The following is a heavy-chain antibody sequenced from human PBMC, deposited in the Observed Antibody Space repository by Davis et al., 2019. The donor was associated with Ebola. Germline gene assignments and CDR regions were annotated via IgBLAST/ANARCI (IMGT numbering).Heavy chain of an antibody. CDR1: GGSFSGYY. CDR3: EVRQVAYCGGDCHKTFDY. CDR2: INHSGST. V-gene: IGHV4-34*01. Sequence: PSETLSLTCAVYGGSFSGYYWSWIRQPPGKGLEWIGEINHSGSTNYNPSLKSRVTISVDTSKNQFSLKLSSVTAADTAVYYCEVRQVAYCGGDCHKTFDYWGQGTLVTVSS. J-gene: IGHJ4*02. D-gene: IGHD2-21*01.